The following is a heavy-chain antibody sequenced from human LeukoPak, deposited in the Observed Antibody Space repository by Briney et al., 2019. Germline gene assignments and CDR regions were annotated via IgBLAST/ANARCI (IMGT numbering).Heavy chain of an antibody. Sequence: GGSLRLSCAASGFSFSRYEMNWVRQAPGKGLEWVSYITSSGSTTYYADSVKGRFTISRDNAKTSVFLQMNSLRAEDTAVYYCTKTDGLKYFFPHWGQGTLVTVSS. CDR3: TKTDGLKYFFPH. J-gene: IGHJ1*01. D-gene: IGHD2/OR15-2a*01. CDR1: GFSFSRYE. V-gene: IGHV3-48*03. CDR2: ITSSGSTT.